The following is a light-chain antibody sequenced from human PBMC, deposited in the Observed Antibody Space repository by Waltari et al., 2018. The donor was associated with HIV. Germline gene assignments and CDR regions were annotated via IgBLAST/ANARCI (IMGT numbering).Light chain of an antibody. CDR1: NSDVGGYNY. J-gene: IGLJ2*01. CDR2: EVT. CDR3: SSYTTTSTIL. V-gene: IGLV2-14*01. Sequence: QSALTQPASVSGSPGQSITISCTGSNSDVGGYNYVSWYQQHPGKGPKLLLFEVTHLPSGISSRFSGSKSGNTATMTISGLQAEDEADYYCSSYTTTSTILFGGGTKVTVL.